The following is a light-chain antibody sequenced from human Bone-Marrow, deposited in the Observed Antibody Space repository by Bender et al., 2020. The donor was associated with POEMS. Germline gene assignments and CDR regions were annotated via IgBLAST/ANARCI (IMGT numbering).Light chain of an antibody. V-gene: IGLV1-44*01. J-gene: IGLJ3*02. CDR2: SNY. CDR1: DSNFGGNN. CDR3: TSYAGTNIVL. Sequence: QSVLTQPPSASGTPGQSVIISCSGTDSNFGGNNVNWYQHLPGTAPRLVVYSNYQRPSGVPARFSGSKSGNTASLTVSGLQAEDDADYYCTSYAGTNIVLFGGGTKLTVL.